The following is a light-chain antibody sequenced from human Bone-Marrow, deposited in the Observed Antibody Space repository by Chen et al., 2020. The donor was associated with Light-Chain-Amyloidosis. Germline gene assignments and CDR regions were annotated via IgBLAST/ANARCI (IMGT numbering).Light chain of an antibody. J-gene: IGKJ2*01. V-gene: IGKV1-39*01. CDR1: QSISNY. CDR3: QQSYNTPYT. Sequence: DIWMTQSPSHLPASVGDRVTITCRASQSISNYLNWYQQKQGKAPRVLIYNAFSLQSGVPSRFSGDRSGTEFTLTISNLQVEDFASYYCQQSYNTPYTFGQGTKLEIK. CDR2: NAF.